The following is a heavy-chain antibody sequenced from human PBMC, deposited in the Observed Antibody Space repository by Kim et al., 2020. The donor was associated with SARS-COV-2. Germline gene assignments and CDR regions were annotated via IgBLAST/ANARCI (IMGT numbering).Heavy chain of an antibody. CDR1: GFTFDDYA. CDR3: AKVGDYVDMTTDY. J-gene: IGHJ4*02. V-gene: IGHV3-9*01. D-gene: IGHD4-17*01. CDR2: ISWNSGSI. Sequence: GGSLRLSCAASGFTFDDYAMHWVRQAPGKGLEWVSGISWNSGSIGYADFVKGRFTISRDNAKNSLHLQMNSLRAEDTALYYCAKVGDYVDMTTDYWGQGT.